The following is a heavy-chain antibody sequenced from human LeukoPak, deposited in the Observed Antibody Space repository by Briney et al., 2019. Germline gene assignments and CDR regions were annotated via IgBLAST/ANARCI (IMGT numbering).Heavy chain of an antibody. CDR3: ARQSFIAARRDY. CDR2: IYYSGST. D-gene: IGHD6-6*01. V-gene: IGHV4-39*01. CDR1: GGSISSSSYY. J-gene: IGHJ4*02. Sequence: SETLSLTCTVSGGSISSSSYYWGWIRQPPGKGLEWIGSIYYSGSTYYNPSLKSRVTISVDTSKNQFSPKLSSVTAADTAVYYCARQSFIAARRDYWGQGTLVTVSS.